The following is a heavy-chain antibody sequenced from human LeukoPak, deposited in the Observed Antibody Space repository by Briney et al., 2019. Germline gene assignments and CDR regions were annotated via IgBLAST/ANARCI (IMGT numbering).Heavy chain of an antibody. Sequence: GRSLRLSCAASGFTFSSYGMHWVRQAPGKGLEWVAVISYDGSNKYYADSVKGRFTISRDNSKNTLYLQMNSLRAEDTAVYYCAKLHLTGYYNPPFDYWGQGTLVTVSS. V-gene: IGHV3-30*18. CDR2: ISYDGSNK. D-gene: IGHD3-9*01. CDR3: AKLHLTGYYNPPFDY. J-gene: IGHJ4*02. CDR1: GFTFSSYG.